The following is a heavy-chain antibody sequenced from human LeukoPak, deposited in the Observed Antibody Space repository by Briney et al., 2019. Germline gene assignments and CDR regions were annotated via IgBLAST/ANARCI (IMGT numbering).Heavy chain of an antibody. CDR3: ARGYQEYYYDSSGHYWAPGPWYFDY. V-gene: IGHV3-23*01. D-gene: IGHD3-22*01. Sequence: GGSLRLSCAASGFTFSSYAMSWVRQAPGKGLEWVSGLTGSGGNTYYADSVKGRFTISRDNSKNTLSLQMNSLRAEDAAVYYCARGYQEYYYDSSGHYWAPGPWYFDYWGQGTLVTVS. CDR1: GFTFSSYA. J-gene: IGHJ4*02. CDR2: LTGSGGNT.